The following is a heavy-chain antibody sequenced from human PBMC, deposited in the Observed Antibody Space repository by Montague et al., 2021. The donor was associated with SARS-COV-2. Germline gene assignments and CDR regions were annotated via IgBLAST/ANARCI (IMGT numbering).Heavy chain of an antibody. CDR1: GFSLSTSGMC. CDR2: IDWDDDK. D-gene: IGHD3-9*01. V-gene: IGHV2-70*11. Sequence: PALVKPTQTLTLTCTFSGFSLSTSGMCVSWIRQPPGKALERLARIDWDDDKYYSTSLKTRLTFSKDTSKNQVVLTMTNMDPVDTATYYCARTYYDILTGRDYGMDVWGQGTTVTVSS. J-gene: IGHJ6*02. CDR3: ARTYYDILTGRDYGMDV.